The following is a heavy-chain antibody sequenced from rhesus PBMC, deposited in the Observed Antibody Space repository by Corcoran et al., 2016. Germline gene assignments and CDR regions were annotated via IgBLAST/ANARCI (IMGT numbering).Heavy chain of an antibody. CDR1: GFTFGSYA. D-gene: IGHD4-23*01. J-gene: IGHJ3*01. CDR3: AREGNTGAFDF. V-gene: IGHV1-198*02. Sequence: QVQLVQSGAEVKKPGASVKVSCKASGFTFGSYAINWVRQAPGQGLEWMGVIIPLVGITNNAEKFQGRVTITAETSTSTAYMELSSLRSEDTAVYYCAREGNTGAFDFWGQGLRVTVSS. CDR2: IIPLVGIT.